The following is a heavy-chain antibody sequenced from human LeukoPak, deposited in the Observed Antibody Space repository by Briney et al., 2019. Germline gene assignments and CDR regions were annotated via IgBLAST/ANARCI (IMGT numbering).Heavy chain of an antibody. D-gene: IGHD1-14*01. CDR2: IIPIFGTA. Sequence: SVKVSCKASGGTFSSYAISWVRQAPGQGLEWMGGIIPIFGTANYAQKFQGRVTITADESTSTAYMELSSLRSEDTAVYYCARVSRDRITYTGAFDIWGQGTMVTVSS. CDR1: GGTFSSYA. J-gene: IGHJ3*02. CDR3: ARVSRDRITYTGAFDI. V-gene: IGHV1-69*01.